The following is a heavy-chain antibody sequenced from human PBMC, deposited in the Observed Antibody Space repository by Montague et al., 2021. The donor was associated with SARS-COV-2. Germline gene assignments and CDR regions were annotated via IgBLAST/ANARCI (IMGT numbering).Heavy chain of an antibody. D-gene: IGHD3-22*01. J-gene: IGHJ3*02. V-gene: IGHV4-59*01. CDR3: ARFPTSYYYDSKAAPATPDAFDI. CDR1: GDSISTSY. Sequence: SETLSLTCTVSGDSISTSYWAWIRQPPGKGLEWIGYVYYSGRSSYNSSLKSRVTISVDTSENQVSLNLRSVTAADTAVYYCARFPTSYYYDSKAAPATPDAFDIWGQGTMVTVSS. CDR2: VYYSGRS.